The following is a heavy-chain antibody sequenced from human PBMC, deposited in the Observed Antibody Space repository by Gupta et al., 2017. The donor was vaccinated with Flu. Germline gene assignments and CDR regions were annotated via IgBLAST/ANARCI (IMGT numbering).Heavy chain of an antibody. J-gene: IGHJ4*02. CDR3: ARNRGWQQFDY. V-gene: IGHV3-7*01. CDR1: GFTFRSYR. CDR2: IAADDSVK. D-gene: IGHD5-24*01. Sequence: EEQLVESGGGLVQPGGSLRLSCATSGFTFRSYRMDWVRQAPGKGLEWVANIAADDSVKNYADSVKGRFTISRDDAKDSLYLQMNSLRAEDTAVYYCARNRGWQQFDYWGQGALVTVSS.